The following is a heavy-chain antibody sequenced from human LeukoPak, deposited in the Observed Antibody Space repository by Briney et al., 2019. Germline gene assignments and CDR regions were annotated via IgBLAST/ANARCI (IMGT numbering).Heavy chain of an antibody. J-gene: IGHJ3*02. CDR3: AKDRTYYGSGSIAFDI. V-gene: IGHV3-23*01. CDR1: GFTFSSYA. Sequence: GGSLRLSCAASGFTFSSYAMSWVCQAPGKGLEWVSAISGSGGSTYYADSVKGRFTISRDNSKNTLYLQMNSLRAEDTAVYYCAKDRTYYGSGSIAFDIWGQGTMVTVSS. CDR2: ISGSGGST. D-gene: IGHD3-10*01.